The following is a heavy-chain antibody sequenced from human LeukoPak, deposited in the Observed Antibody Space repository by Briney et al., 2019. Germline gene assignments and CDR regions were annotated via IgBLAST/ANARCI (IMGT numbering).Heavy chain of an antibody. V-gene: IGHV1-69*05. CDR1: GGTFSSYA. Sequence: SVKVSCKASGGTFSSYAISWLRQAPGQGLEWMGGIIPIVGTTDYAQKFQGRVTITTGESTSTAYMELSSLRSEETAVYYCARGEVDTTMITATPLNYWGQGTLVTVSS. CDR2: IIPIVGTT. J-gene: IGHJ4*02. D-gene: IGHD5-18*01. CDR3: ARGEVDTTMITATPLNY.